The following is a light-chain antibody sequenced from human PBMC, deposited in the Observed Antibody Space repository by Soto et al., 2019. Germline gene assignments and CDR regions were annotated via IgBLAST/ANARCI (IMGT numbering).Light chain of an antibody. CDR3: QQFNKSPYT. CDR1: QSVSSN. Sequence: DIVMTQSPATLSVSPGDRATLSCRASQSVSSNFAWYQQKPGQAPSLLIYGTSTRPTGIPPRFSGSRSGTEFTLTISSLQSEDFAIYYCQQFNKSPYTFGQGTKLEIK. CDR2: GTS. V-gene: IGKV3-15*01. J-gene: IGKJ2*01.